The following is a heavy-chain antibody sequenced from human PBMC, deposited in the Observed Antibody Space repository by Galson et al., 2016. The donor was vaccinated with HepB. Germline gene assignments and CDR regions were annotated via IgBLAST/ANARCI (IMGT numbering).Heavy chain of an antibody. CDR1: GYSFSTYW. J-gene: IGHJ3*02. CDR3: ARQLIRGVPYRAFDI. D-gene: IGHD3-10*01. V-gene: IGHV5-10-1*01. CDR2: VDPSDSYT. Sequence: QSGAEVKKPGESLRISCKGSGYSFSTYWINWVRQMPGKGLEWMGKVDPSDSYTIYSPSFQGHVRISVDKSTSTAYLEWSTLRASDTAIYYCARQLIRGVPYRAFDIWGQGAMVTISS.